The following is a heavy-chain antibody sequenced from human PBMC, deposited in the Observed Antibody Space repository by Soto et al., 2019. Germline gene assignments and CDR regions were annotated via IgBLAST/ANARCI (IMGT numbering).Heavy chain of an antibody. J-gene: IGHJ5*02. V-gene: IGHV3-7*03. D-gene: IGHD2-21*02. Sequence: VQLVQSGAEVKKPGASVKVSCKASGYTFSSYWMSWVRQAPGKGLEWVANIKQDGSEKYYVDSVKGRFTISRDNAKNSLYLQMNSLRAEDTAVYYCARVKWHIEVVTAIRGEGWFDPWGQGTLVTVSS. CDR2: IKQDGSEK. CDR1: GYTFSSYW. CDR3: ARVKWHIEVVTAIRGEGWFDP.